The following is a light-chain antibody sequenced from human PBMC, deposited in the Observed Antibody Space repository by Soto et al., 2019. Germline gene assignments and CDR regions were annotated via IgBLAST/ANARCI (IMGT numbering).Light chain of an antibody. CDR1: QSVTSTY. J-gene: IGKJ2*03. CDR2: GGS. Sequence: ILLTQSPGTLSLSPGETATLSCRASQSVTSTYLAWSQQRPGQSPRLIIYGGSTRATGFPDRFSGGGSGTDFTLTIGSLEPEDSAVYYCHCQQFDSSRIYSFGQGTKLEI. V-gene: IGKV3-20*01. CDR3: QQFDSSRIYS.